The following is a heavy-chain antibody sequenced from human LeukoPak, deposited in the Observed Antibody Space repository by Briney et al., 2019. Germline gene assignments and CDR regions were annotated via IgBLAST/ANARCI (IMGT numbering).Heavy chain of an antibody. Sequence: GGSLRLSCAASGFTFSSYEFNWVRQVPGKGLEWVSYTSSSGNTIYYADSVKGRFTVSRDNAKNSLFLQMNGLRAEDTAIYYCARERVYGDYFDYWGQGALVTVSS. V-gene: IGHV3-48*03. D-gene: IGHD4-17*01. CDR1: GFTFSSYE. CDR3: ARERVYGDYFDY. CDR2: TSSSGNTI. J-gene: IGHJ4*02.